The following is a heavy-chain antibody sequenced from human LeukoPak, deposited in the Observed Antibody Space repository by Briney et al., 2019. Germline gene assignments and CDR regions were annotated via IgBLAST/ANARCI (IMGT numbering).Heavy chain of an antibody. V-gene: IGHV5-51*01. Sequence: GESLKISCKGSGYSFTSYWIGWVRQMPGKGLEWMGIIYPGDSDTRYSPSFQGQATISADKSISTAYLQWSSLKASDTAMYYCARVLRYFDWLSDDAFDIWGQGTMVTVSS. CDR1: GYSFTSYW. CDR2: IYPGDSDT. J-gene: IGHJ3*02. CDR3: ARVLRYFDWLSDDAFDI. D-gene: IGHD3-9*01.